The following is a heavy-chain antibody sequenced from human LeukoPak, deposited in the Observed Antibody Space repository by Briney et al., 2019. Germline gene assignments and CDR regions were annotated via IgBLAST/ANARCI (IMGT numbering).Heavy chain of an antibody. CDR1: GFTFSSYG. CDR3: IVLAVAGTLGFDY. CDR2: ISSSSRTI. D-gene: IGHD6-19*01. V-gene: IGHV3-48*01. J-gene: IGHJ4*02. Sequence: PGRSLRLSCAASGFTFSSYGMHWVRQAPGKGLEWVSYISSSSRTIYYADSVKGRFTISRDNAKNSLYLQMNSLRAEDTAVYYCIVLAVAGTLGFDYWGQGTLVTVSS.